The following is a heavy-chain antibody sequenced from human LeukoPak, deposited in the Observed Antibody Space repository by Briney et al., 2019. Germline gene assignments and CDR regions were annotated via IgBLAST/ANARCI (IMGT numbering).Heavy chain of an antibody. CDR2: INPSGGST. Sequence: ASVKVSCKASGYTFTSYYMHWVRQAPGQGLEWMGIINPSGGSTSYAQKFQGRVTMTRDTSTSTVYMELSSLGSEDTAVYYCAVADLAVAVYFDYWGQGTLVTVSS. CDR1: GYTFTSYY. D-gene: IGHD6-19*01. CDR3: AVADLAVAVYFDY. J-gene: IGHJ4*02. V-gene: IGHV1-46*01.